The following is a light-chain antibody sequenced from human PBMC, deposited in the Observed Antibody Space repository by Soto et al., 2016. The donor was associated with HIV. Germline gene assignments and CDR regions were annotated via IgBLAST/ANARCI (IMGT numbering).Light chain of an antibody. CDR3: QQSYSTPTWT. CDR2: AAS. J-gene: IGKJ1*01. Sequence: DIQMTQSPSSLSASVGDRVTTTCRASQSISTYLNWYQQKAGTAPKLLIYAASSLQSGVPSRFSGSGSETDFTLTISSLQPEDFATYYCQQSYSTPTWTFGQGTKVEIK. V-gene: IGKV1-39*01. CDR1: QSISTY.